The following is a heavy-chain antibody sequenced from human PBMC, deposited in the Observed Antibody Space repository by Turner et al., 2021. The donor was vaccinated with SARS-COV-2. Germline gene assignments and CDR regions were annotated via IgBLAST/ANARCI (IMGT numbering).Heavy chain of an antibody. D-gene: IGHD3-3*01. CDR1: GFTVSSNY. V-gene: IGHV3-53*02. CDR2: IYSGGST. J-gene: IGHJ4*02. CDR3: ARGSHDFWSGYDPTYFDY. Sequence: EVQLVETGGGLMQPGGSLRLSCAASGFTVSSNYMSWVRQAPGKGREWVSVIYSGGSTYYADYGKGRFTISRDNSKNTLYLQMNSLRAEDTAVDYCARGSHDFWSGYDPTYFDYWGQGTLVTVSS.